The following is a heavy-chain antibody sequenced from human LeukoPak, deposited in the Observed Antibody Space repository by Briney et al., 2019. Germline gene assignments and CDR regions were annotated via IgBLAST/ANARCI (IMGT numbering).Heavy chain of an antibody. D-gene: IGHD3-3*01. V-gene: IGHV3-21*01. CDR1: GFTFSSYA. CDR3: AGISKYYDFWSGGYTGAFDI. Sequence: PGGSLRLSCAASGFTFSSYAMSWVRQAPGKGLEWVSSISSSSSYIYYADSVKGRFTISRDNAKNSLYLQMNSLRAEDTAVYYCAGISKYYDFWSGGYTGAFDIWGQGTMVTVSS. CDR2: ISSSSSYI. J-gene: IGHJ3*02.